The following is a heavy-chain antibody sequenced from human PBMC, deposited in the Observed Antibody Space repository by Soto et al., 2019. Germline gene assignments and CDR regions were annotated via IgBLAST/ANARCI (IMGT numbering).Heavy chain of an antibody. D-gene: IGHD3-10*01. J-gene: IGHJ6*02. CDR3: ASATMVRGVIITNYYYGMDV. CDR2: IYSGGST. CDR1: GFTVSSNY. Sequence: GGSLSLSCAASGFTVSSNYMSWVRQAPGKGLEWVSVIYSGGSTYYADSVKGRFTISRHNSKNTLYLQMNSLRAEDTAVYYCASATMVRGVIITNYYYGMDVWGQGTTVTVSS. V-gene: IGHV3-66*01.